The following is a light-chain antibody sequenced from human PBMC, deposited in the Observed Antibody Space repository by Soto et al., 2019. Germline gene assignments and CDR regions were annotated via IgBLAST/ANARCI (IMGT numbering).Light chain of an antibody. V-gene: IGKV1-9*01. CDR2: AAS. J-gene: IGKJ4*01. CDR1: HCIGSY. CDR3: PQLNTYPLT. Sequence: IQLTQSPSSMSAAVGDRGTGTCRASHCIGSYLAWYQQKPGKAPNVLIHAASGLQIGVPSRFSGSGSGTEFTLTITSLQPEHSATYHRPQLNTYPLTFGGGTKLDIK.